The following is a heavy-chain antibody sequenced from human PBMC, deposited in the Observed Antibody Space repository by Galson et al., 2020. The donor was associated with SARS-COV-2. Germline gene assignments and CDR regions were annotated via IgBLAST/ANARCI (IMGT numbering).Heavy chain of an antibody. J-gene: IGHJ6*04. CDR3: ARGLEGLYDSSGDFGVGVFYYYGMDV. CDR2: INQRGST. CDR1: GGSFSGYS. D-gene: IGHD3-22*01. Sequence: PSETLSLTCAVYGGSFSGYSWSWIRQPPGKGLEWIGEINQRGSTNCNPSLRSRVTISVDTSKNQFSLKLSSVTAADTAVYYCARGLEGLYDSSGDFGVGVFYYYGMDVWGEGTSVTVSP. V-gene: IGHV4-34*01.